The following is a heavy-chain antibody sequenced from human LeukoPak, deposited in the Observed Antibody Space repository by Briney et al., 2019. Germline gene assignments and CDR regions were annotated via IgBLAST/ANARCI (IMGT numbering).Heavy chain of an antibody. CDR1: GFGFSASY. V-gene: IGHV3-7*01. Sequence: GSLRLSCAASGFGFSASYMSWVRKAPGKGLEWVATIKPDGSEKYHVDSVSGRFTISRDNTNDSLFLQMNSLRVDDTAVYYCVRGGTYWTVSWGQGTLVNVS. CDR2: IKPDGSEK. CDR3: VRGGTYWTVS. J-gene: IGHJ5*01.